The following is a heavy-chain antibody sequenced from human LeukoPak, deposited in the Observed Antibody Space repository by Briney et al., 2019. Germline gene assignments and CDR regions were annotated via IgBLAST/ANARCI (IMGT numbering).Heavy chain of an antibody. Sequence: PSETLSLTCAVSGYSISSCYYWAWIRQPPGKGLEWIGQSYHSGSTYSNPSLKSRVTISLDTSNNQFSLRLSSVTAADTAVYYCAKVGAYGDYARHDYWGQGTLVTVSS. CDR1: GYSISSCYY. J-gene: IGHJ4*02. CDR3: AKVGAYGDYARHDY. CDR2: SYHSGST. V-gene: IGHV4-38-2*01. D-gene: IGHD4-17*01.